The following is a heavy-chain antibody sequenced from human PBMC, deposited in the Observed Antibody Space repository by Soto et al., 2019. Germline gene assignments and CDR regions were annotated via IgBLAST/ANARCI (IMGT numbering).Heavy chain of an antibody. CDR1: GFTFSNYG. J-gene: IGHJ4*02. CDR3: AKSDCSGGSCYFPFDC. V-gene: IGHV3-23*01. D-gene: IGHD2-15*01. Sequence: EVQVLESGGGLVQPGGSLRLSCAASGFTFSNYGMSWVRRPPGRGLGWFSSISGSGGRTYNADSLKGRFTTSRNNYKNTLYLQTDSLRAEDTAFYYCAKSDCSGGSCYFPFDCWGQGTLVTVSS. CDR2: ISGSGGRT.